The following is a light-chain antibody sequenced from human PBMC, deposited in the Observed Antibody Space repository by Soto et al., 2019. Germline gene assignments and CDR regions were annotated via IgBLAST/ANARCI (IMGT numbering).Light chain of an antibody. J-gene: IGKJ1*01. V-gene: IGKV1-5*01. CDR3: QQYNSYLWT. CDR2: DAS. CDR1: QSISSW. Sequence: DIRMAQAASSLSASVGDRVTITCRASQSISSWLAWYQQKPGKAPKLLIYDASSLESGVPSRFSGSGSGTEFTLTISSLQPDDFATYYCQQYNSYLWTFGQGTNVDIK.